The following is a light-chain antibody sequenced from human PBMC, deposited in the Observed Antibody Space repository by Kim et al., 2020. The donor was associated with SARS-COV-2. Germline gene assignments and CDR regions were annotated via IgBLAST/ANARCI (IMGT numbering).Light chain of an antibody. V-gene: IGKV3-20*01. J-gene: IGKJ2*01. CDR2: GAS. Sequence: SPGESATLSCRASQSVNSAYLAWYHHKPGQSPRLLIYGASNRATGIPDRFSGSGSGTDFTLTISRLEPEDFAVYYCQHYGSSPPYTFGQGTKLEI. CDR3: QHYGSSPPYT. CDR1: QSVNSAY.